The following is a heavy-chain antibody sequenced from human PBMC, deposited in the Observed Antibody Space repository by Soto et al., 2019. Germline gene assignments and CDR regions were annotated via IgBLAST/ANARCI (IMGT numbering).Heavy chain of an antibody. Sequence: GGSLRLSCAASGFTFSSYAMSWVRQAPGKGPEWVSAISGSGGSTYYADSVKGRFTISRDNSKNTLYLQMNSLRAEDTAVYYCAKDQLDFGVVISYYFDYWGQGTLVTVSS. D-gene: IGHD3-3*01. J-gene: IGHJ4*02. V-gene: IGHV3-23*01. CDR2: ISGSGGST. CDR1: GFTFSSYA. CDR3: AKDQLDFGVVISYYFDY.